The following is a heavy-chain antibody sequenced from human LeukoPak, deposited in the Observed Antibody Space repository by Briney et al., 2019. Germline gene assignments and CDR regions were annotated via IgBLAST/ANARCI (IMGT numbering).Heavy chain of an antibody. Sequence: HPGGSLRPSCAASGFTFSSYAMSWVRQAPGKGLEWASAISGSGGSTYYADSVKGRFTISRDNSKNTQYLQMNSLRAEDTAVYYCAKDSRRYCSSTSCYYYYYMDVWGKGTTVTVSS. D-gene: IGHD2-2*01. CDR3: AKDSRRYCSSTSCYYYYYMDV. V-gene: IGHV3-23*01. CDR2: ISGSGGST. CDR1: GFTFSSYA. J-gene: IGHJ6*03.